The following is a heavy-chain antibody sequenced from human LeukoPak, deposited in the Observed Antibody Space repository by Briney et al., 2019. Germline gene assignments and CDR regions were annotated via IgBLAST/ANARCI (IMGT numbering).Heavy chain of an antibody. CDR3: ARDWRRIAAHTFHDAFDI. D-gene: IGHD6-13*01. V-gene: IGHV1-69*13. J-gene: IGHJ3*02. CDR2: IIPIFGTA. Sequence: ASVKVSCKASGGTFSSYAISWVRQAPGQGLEWMGGIIPIFGTANYAQKFQGRVTITADESTSTAYMELSSLRSEDTAVYYCARDWRRIAAHTFHDAFDIWGQGTMVTVSS. CDR1: GGTFSSYA.